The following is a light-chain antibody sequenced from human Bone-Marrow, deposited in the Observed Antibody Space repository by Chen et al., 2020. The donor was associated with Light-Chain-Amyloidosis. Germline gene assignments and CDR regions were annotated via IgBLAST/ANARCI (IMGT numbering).Light chain of an antibody. J-gene: IGLJ3*02. CDR1: SSNIGRNT. CDR2: NDN. V-gene: IGLV1-44*01. Sequence: QPVLTHPPSASGTPGQTVTISCSGSSSNIGRNTVNWFQQFPGTAPKLLVYNDNQRPSGVPDRFSGSRAGTSASLAISGLQSEDEADYYCAAWHDTLNGPVFGGGTKLTVL. CDR3: AAWHDTLNGPV.